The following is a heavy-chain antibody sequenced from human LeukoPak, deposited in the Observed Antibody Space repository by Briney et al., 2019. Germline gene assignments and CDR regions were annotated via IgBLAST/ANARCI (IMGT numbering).Heavy chain of an antibody. Sequence: GGSLRLSCAASGFTFSSYSMNWVRQAPGTGLEWVASISSSSSYIYYADSVKGRFTISRDNAKNSLYLQMNSLRAEDTAVYYCARDRQQLIIYYFDYWGQGTLVTVSS. D-gene: IGHD6-13*01. CDR1: GFTFSSYS. CDR3: ARDRQQLIIYYFDY. CDR2: ISSSSSYI. V-gene: IGHV3-21*01. J-gene: IGHJ4*02.